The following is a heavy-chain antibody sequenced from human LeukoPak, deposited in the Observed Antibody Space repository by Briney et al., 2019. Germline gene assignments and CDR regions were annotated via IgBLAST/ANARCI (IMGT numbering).Heavy chain of an antibody. Sequence: GGSLRLSCAASGFTFSHYVMYWVRQAPGKGLEWVALASHDGGSNYYADSVKGRITISRDNSKNTLYLQVNSLRAEDTAVYYCARDGYSYSYDYWGQGTLVTVSS. CDR1: GFTFSHYV. CDR2: ASHDGGSN. D-gene: IGHD5-18*01. CDR3: ARDGYSYSYDY. V-gene: IGHV3-30*03. J-gene: IGHJ4*02.